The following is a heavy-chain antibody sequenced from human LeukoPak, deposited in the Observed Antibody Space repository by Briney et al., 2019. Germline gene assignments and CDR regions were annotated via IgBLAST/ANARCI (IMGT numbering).Heavy chain of an antibody. D-gene: IGHD6-13*01. CDR3: ATYSSSWYYYYFDY. Sequence: GGSLRLSCAASGFTFSSYWMSWVRQAPGKGLEWVANIKQDGSEKYYVDSVKGRFTISRDNAKNSLYLQMNSLRAEDTAVYYCATYSSSWYYYYFDYWGQGALVTVSS. CDR2: IKQDGSEK. V-gene: IGHV3-7*01. J-gene: IGHJ4*02. CDR1: GFTFSSYW.